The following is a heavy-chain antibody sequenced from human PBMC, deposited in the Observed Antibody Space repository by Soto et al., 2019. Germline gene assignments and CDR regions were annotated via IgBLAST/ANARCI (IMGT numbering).Heavy chain of an antibody. J-gene: IGHJ6*02. D-gene: IGHD2-2*01. CDR3: ARDRGIVVVPAAIYYGMGV. V-gene: IGHV1-69*13. CDR2: IIPIFGTA. Sequence: SVKVSCKASGGTFSSYAISWVRQAPGQGLEWMGGIIPIFGTANYAQKFQGRVTITADESTSTAYMELSSLRSEDTAVYYCARDRGIVVVPAAIYYGMGVWGQGTAVTVSS. CDR1: GGTFSSYA.